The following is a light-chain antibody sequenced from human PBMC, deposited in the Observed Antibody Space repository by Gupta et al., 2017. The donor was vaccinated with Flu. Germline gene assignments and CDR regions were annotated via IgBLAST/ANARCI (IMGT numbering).Light chain of an antibody. CDR2: DNN. V-gene: IGLV1-51*01. J-gene: IGLJ3*02. CDR1: SSNFANND. Sequence: SVFTQPPSVSAAPGQRVPIPCSGSSSNFANNDISWYQQLPGTAPKLLIYDNNKRPSGIPDRFSGSKSGTSATLGITGLQTGDEADYYCGTWDASLSVVVFGGGTKLTVL. CDR3: GTWDASLSVVV.